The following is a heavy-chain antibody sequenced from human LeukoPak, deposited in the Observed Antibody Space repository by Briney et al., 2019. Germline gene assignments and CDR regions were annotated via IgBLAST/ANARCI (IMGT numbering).Heavy chain of an antibody. CDR2: IYYSGGT. CDR1: SGSISSGGYY. Sequence: SQTLALTCTVSSGSISSGGYYWSWIRQHPGQGLEWIGYIYYSGGTYYNPSLKSRVTIAVDTCKSQFSLKLSSVTTADTAVYYCARVPGTYYYDSSGYPGEYWGRGTLVTVSS. V-gene: IGHV4-31*03. D-gene: IGHD3-22*01. J-gene: IGHJ4*02. CDR3: ARVPGTYYYDSSGYPGEY.